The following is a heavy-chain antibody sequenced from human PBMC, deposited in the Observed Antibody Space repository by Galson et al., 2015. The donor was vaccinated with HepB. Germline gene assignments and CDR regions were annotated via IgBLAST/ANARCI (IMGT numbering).Heavy chain of an antibody. CDR1: GFPFSRYA. V-gene: IGHV3-23*01. Sequence: SLRLSCAASGFPFSRYAMAWVRQAPGQGLEWVSGISVSGDFTYYGDSVKDRFTISRDNSKNTVFLQMNSLRADDTAVYFCANPGPKQDYWSAYYEGPRFGYGGQGVQVIVS. CDR2: ISVSGDFT. CDR3: ANPGPKQDYWSAYYEGPRFGY. D-gene: IGHD3-3*01. J-gene: IGHJ4*02.